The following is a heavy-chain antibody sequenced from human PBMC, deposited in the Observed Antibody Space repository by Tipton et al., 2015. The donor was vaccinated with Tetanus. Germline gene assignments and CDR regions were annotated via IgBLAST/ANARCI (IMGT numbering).Heavy chain of an antibody. CDR3: ARLGYCSSTSCYGGYYFYGMDV. CDR1: GGSFSGYY. J-gene: IGHJ6*02. V-gene: IGHV4-34*01. CDR2: INHSGST. D-gene: IGHD2-2*01. Sequence: TLSLTCAVYGGSFSGYYWSWIRQPPGKGLEWIGEINHSGSTNYNPSLKSRVTISVDTTKNQFSLKLSSVTAADTAVYYCARLGYCSSTSCYGGYYFYGMDVWAKGPRSPSP.